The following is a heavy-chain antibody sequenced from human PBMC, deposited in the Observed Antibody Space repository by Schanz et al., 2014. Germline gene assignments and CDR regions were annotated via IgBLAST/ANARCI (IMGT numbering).Heavy chain of an antibody. Sequence: VQLLESGGGLVQPGGSLRLSCAASGFTFTNYAMTWVRQAPGKGLEWVGFISFDGRNTGYAHSVKGRFTISRDNSKNTVNLQMNSLRAEDTAVYYCAKEKEEVAADGSFFDYWGQGTLATVSS. J-gene: IGHJ4*02. V-gene: IGHV3-30*18. CDR2: ISFDGRNT. CDR1: GFTFTNYA. D-gene: IGHD6-13*01. CDR3: AKEKEEVAADGSFFDY.